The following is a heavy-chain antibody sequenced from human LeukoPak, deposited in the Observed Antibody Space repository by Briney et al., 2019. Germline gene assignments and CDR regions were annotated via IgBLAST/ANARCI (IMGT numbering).Heavy chain of an antibody. J-gene: IGHJ6*02. Sequence: PGGSLRLSCAASVFTFDDYAMHWVRQAPGKGLEWVSGISWNSGSIGYADSVKGRFTISRDNAKNSLCLQMNSLRAEDTALYYCAKDKGLRHYYYGMDVWGQGTTVTVSS. CDR2: ISWNSGSI. CDR3: AKDKGLRHYYYGMDV. V-gene: IGHV3-9*01. D-gene: IGHD5-12*01. CDR1: VFTFDDYA.